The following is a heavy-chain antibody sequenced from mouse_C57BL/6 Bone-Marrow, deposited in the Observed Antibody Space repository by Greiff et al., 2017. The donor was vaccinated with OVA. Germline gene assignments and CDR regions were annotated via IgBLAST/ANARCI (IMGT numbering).Heavy chain of an antibody. CDR3: ARPGDYDGYYAMDY. D-gene: IGHD2-4*01. J-gene: IGHJ4*01. V-gene: IGHV5-17*01. CDR2: ISSGSSTI. Sequence: EVQLVESGGGLVKPGGSLKLSCAASGFTFSDYGMHWVRQAPEKGLEWVAYISSGSSTIYYADTVKGRFTISRDNAKNTLFLQMTSLRSEDTAMYYCARPGDYDGYYAMDYWGQGTSVTVSS. CDR1: GFTFSDYG.